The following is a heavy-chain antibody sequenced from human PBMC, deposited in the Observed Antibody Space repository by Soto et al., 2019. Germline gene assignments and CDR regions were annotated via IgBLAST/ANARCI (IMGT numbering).Heavy chain of an antibody. Sequence: ESGGGLVKPGGSLRLSCAASGFTFSSYSMNWVRQAPGKGLEWVSSISSSSSYIYYADSVKGRFTISRDNAKNSLYLQMNSLRAEDTAVYYCARARAYCGGDCYSTPDAFDIWGQGTMVTVSS. D-gene: IGHD2-21*02. J-gene: IGHJ3*02. CDR2: ISSSSSYI. V-gene: IGHV3-21*01. CDR1: GFTFSSYS. CDR3: ARARAYCGGDCYSTPDAFDI.